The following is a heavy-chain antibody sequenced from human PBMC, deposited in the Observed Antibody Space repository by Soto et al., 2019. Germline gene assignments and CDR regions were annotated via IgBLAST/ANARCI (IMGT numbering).Heavy chain of an antibody. CDR2: ISGSGSYI. J-gene: IGHJ4*02. Sequence: PGGSLRLSCAASGFIFSGSTMNWVRQAPGKGLEWVSSISGSGSYIYYADSLKGRYTISRDNAENSLYLQMNSLRAEDTAVYYCARDLYCSSTSCSLFDYWGQGALVTVSS. CDR1: GFIFSGST. V-gene: IGHV3-21*01. CDR3: ARDLYCSSTSCSLFDY. D-gene: IGHD2-2*01.